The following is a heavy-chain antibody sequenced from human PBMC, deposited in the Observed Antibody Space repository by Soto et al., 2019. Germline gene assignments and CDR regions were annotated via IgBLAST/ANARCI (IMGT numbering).Heavy chain of an antibody. J-gene: IGHJ4*02. Sequence: HPGGSLRLSCAASGFAFGGYSITWVRQAPGKGLEWVSVIGGNGVTTHYADSVKGRFIVSRDNSKNTVSLLMNSLRAEDTALYYCAKHVAHGVEAPDYWGRGTLVTVSS. CDR1: GFAFGGYS. V-gene: IGHV3-23*01. CDR3: AKHVAHGVEAPDY. D-gene: IGHD4-17*01. CDR2: IGGNGVTT.